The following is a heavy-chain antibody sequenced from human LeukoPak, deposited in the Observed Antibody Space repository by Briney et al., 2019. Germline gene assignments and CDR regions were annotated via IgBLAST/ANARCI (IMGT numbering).Heavy chain of an antibody. Sequence: GGSLRLSCAASGFTSSNYAMSWVRQAPGKGLEWVANIKQDGSEKYYVDSVKGRFTISRDNAKNSLYLQMNSLRAEDTAVYYCARETYCYDSSGYSPYNWFDPWGQGTLVTVSS. V-gene: IGHV3-7*01. J-gene: IGHJ5*02. D-gene: IGHD3-22*01. CDR2: IKQDGSEK. CDR1: GFTSSNYA. CDR3: ARETYCYDSSGYSPYNWFDP.